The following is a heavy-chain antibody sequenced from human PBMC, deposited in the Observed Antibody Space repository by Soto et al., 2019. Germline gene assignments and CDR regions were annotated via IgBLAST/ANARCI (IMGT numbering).Heavy chain of an antibody. J-gene: IGHJ6*02. D-gene: IGHD2-8*01. CDR2: IYPGDSET. V-gene: IGHV5-51*03. Sequence: EVQLVQSGAEVKKTEESLKISCKLSGYSFTTYWIGWVRQMPGKGLQWMGIIYPGDSETRYSPSFQGQVTISADKSISTASLQGSSLKASDTAMYYCARSMDYYYGMDVWGQGTTVTASS. CDR3: ARSMDYYYGMDV. CDR1: GYSFTTYW.